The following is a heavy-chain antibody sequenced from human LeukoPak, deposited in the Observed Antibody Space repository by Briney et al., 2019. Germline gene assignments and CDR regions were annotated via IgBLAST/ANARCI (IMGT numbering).Heavy chain of an antibody. J-gene: IGHJ3*02. V-gene: IGHV3-15*01. CDR2: IKSKTDGGTT. CDR1: GFTFSNAW. D-gene: IGHD2-2*01. Sequence: GGSLRLSCAASGFTFSNAWMSWVRQAPGKGLEWVGRIKSKTDGGTTDYAAPVKGRFTISRDDSKNPLYLQMNSLKTEDTAVYYCTTDLRYCSSTSCPGPDDAFDIWGQGTMVTVSS. CDR3: TTDLRYCSSTSCPGPDDAFDI.